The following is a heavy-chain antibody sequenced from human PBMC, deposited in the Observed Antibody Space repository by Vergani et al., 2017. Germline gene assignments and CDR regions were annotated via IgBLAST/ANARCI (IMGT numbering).Heavy chain of an antibody. CDR3: VKDAGSYENFFDS. V-gene: IGHV3-23*01. D-gene: IGHD1-26*01. CDR1: GFTFSTYA. Sequence: EVQLLESGGSLKQPGGSVRLSCAASGFTFSTYAMHWVRQAPGKGLEWVSAVTGGGGSTDYADSFKGSFLISRDNSRDTLYLQMNSLRPEDTATYYCVKDAGSYENFFDSWGQGTLVTVSS. J-gene: IGHJ4*02. CDR2: VTGGGGST.